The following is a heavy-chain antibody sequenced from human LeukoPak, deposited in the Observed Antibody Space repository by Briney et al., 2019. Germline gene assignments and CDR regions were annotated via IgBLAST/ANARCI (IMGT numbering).Heavy chain of an antibody. CDR3: ARNIIYDSSGYGLDDAFDI. CDR1: GYTFTSYD. D-gene: IGHD3-22*01. J-gene: IGHJ3*02. V-gene: IGHV1-8*03. CDR2: MNPNSGNT. Sequence: GASVKVSCKASGYTFTSYDINWVRQATGQGLEWMGWMNPNSGNTGYAKKFQGRVTITRNTSISTAYMELSSLRSEDTAVYYCARNIIYDSSGYGLDDAFDIWGQGTMVTVSS.